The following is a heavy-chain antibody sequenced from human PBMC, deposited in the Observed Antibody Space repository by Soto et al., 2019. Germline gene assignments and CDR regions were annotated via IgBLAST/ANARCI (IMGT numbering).Heavy chain of an antibody. J-gene: IGHJ4*02. Sequence: ASVKVSCKASGYTFTSYGISWVRQAPGQGLEWMGWISAYNGNTNYAQKLQGRVTMTTDTSTSTAYMELRSLRSDDTAVYYCARDQTSYSSGWSYGGDFDYWGQGTLVTVSS. CDR1: GYTFTSYG. V-gene: IGHV1-18*01. CDR2: ISAYNGNT. CDR3: ARDQTSYSSGWSYGGDFDY. D-gene: IGHD6-19*01.